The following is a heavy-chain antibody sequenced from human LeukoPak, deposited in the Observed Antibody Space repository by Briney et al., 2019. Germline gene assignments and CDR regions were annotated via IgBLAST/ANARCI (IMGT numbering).Heavy chain of an antibody. CDR2: VNPRRGDT. J-gene: IGHJ4*02. D-gene: IGHD3-3*01. V-gene: IGHV1-2*02. CDR1: GYTFPDYY. Sequence: ASVKVSCKTSGYTFPDYYIHWVRQAPGQGLEWMGRVNPRRGDTSFARKFQGRVTMSSDTSISTVYMDLSSLRSDDTAVYFCAKAARSSDTSVLRFLEWLLTDWGQGTLVIVSS. CDR3: AKAARSSDTSVLRFLEWLLTD.